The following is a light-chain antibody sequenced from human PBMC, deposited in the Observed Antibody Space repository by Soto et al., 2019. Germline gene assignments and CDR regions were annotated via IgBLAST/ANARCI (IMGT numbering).Light chain of an antibody. CDR1: HRVSSY. CDR2: ATS. CDR3: QQSYSTPRT. V-gene: IGKV3-11*01. J-gene: IGKJ1*01. Sequence: EIVLTQSPCTLSLSPGERATLSCRASHRVSSYLAWYQQKPGQAPRLLIYATSTRATGIPARFSGSGSGTDFTLTISSLQPEDFATYYCQQSYSTPRTFGQGTKVDI.